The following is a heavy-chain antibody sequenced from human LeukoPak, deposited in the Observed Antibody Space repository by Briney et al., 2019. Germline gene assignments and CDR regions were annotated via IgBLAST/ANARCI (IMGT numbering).Heavy chain of an antibody. CDR1: GFTFSNYA. D-gene: IGHD1-26*01. V-gene: IGHV3-23*01. CDR3: ANDGGYSGSYYHFYFDY. Sequence: PGGSLRLSCAASGFTFSNYAMTWVRQAPGKGLEWVSTISGSGGSTYYADSVKGRFTISRDNSKNTLYLRMNSLRAEDTAVYYCANDGGYSGSYYHFYFDYWGQGTLVTVSS. CDR2: ISGSGGST. J-gene: IGHJ4*02.